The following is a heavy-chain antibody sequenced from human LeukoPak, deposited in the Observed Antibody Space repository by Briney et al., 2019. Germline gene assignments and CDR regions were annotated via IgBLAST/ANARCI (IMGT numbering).Heavy chain of an antibody. CDR1: GYTFTSYG. CDR2: ISAYNGNT. CDR3: ARDLSSGWPAEYFQH. Sequence: ASVKVSCKASGYTFTSYGISWVRQAPGQGLEWMGWISAYNGNTNYAQKLQGRVAMTIDTSTSTAYMELRSLRSDDTAVYYCARDLSSGWPAEYFQHWGQGTLVTVSS. D-gene: IGHD6-19*01. V-gene: IGHV1-18*01. J-gene: IGHJ1*01.